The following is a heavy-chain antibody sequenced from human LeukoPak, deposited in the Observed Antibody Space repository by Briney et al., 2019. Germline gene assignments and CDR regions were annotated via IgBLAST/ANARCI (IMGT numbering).Heavy chain of an antibody. CDR1: GFTVSSNY. Sequence: GGSLRLSCAASGFTVSSNYMSWVRQAPGKGLEWVSVIYSCGSTYYADSVKGRFTISRDNSKNTLYLQMNSLRAEDTAVYYCARALDYYGSGSYLIMYYFDYWGQGTLVTVSS. V-gene: IGHV3-66*01. CDR3: ARALDYYGSGSYLIMYYFDY. J-gene: IGHJ4*02. CDR2: IYSCGST. D-gene: IGHD3-10*01.